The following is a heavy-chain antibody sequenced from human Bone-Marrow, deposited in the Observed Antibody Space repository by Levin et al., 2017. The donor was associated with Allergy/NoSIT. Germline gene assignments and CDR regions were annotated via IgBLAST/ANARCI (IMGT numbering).Heavy chain of an antibody. CDR3: AANYYDSSGYRADGY. J-gene: IGHJ4*02. D-gene: IGHD3-22*01. CDR1: GFTFSDYY. Sequence: GGSLRLSCAASGFTFSDYYMSWIRQAPGKGLEWVSYISSSGSTIYYADSVKGRFTISRDNAKNSLYLQMNSLRAEDTAVYYCAANYYDSSGYRADGYWGQGTLVTVSS. CDR2: ISSSGSTI. V-gene: IGHV3-11*01.